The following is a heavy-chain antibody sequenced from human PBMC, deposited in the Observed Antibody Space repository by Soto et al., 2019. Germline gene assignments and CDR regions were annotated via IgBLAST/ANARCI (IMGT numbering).Heavy chain of an antibody. CDR3: ARAGYDILTRGGWFDP. J-gene: IGHJ5*02. D-gene: IGHD3-9*01. CDR1: GGTFSSYA. V-gene: IGHV1-69*01. Sequence: QVQLVQSGAEVKKPGSSVKVSCKASGGTFSSYAISWVRQAPGQGLEWMGGIIPIFGTANYAQKFQGRVPITADESTSTAYMELSSLRSEDTAVYYCARAGYDILTRGGWFDPWGQGTQVTVSS. CDR2: IIPIFGTA.